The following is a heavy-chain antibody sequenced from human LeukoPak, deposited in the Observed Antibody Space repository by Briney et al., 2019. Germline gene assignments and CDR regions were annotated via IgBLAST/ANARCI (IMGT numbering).Heavy chain of an antibody. J-gene: IGHJ4*02. CDR3: ARGYSSGWFNSYYFDY. Sequence: SETLSLTCTVSGGSISSYYWSWIRQPPGKGLEWIGYIYYSGSTNYNPSLKSRVTISVDTSKNQFSLKLSSVTAADTAVYYCARGYSSGWFNSYYFDYWGQGTLVTVSS. D-gene: IGHD6-19*01. CDR2: IYYSGST. CDR1: GGSISSYY. V-gene: IGHV4-59*12.